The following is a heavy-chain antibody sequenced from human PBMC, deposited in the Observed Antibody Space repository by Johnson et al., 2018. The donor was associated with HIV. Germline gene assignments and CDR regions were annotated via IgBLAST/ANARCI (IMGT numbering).Heavy chain of an antibody. CDR2: ISYDANNE. V-gene: IGHV3-30*04. CDR3: ARTLWFRELLGAFDI. D-gene: IGHD3-10*01. CDR1: GFTFSSYA. J-gene: IGHJ3*02. Sequence: QVQLVESGRGVVQPGTSLRLSCAASGFTFSSYAVHWVRQAPGKGLEWVALISYDANNEYYADSVRGRFTISRDNSKNTLSLQMNSLRAEDTAVYYCARTLWFRELLGAFDIWGQGTMVTVSS.